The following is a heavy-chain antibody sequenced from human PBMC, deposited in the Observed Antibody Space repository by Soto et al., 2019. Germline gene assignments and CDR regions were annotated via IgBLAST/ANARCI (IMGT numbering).Heavy chain of an antibody. Sequence: SVKVSCKASGGTFSSYAISWVRQAPGQGLEWMGGIIPIFGTANYAQKLQGRVTITADKSTSTAYMELSSLRSEDTAVYYCARGVYYYDSSGYYSSNHGDVWGQGTTVTVSS. D-gene: IGHD3-22*01. CDR1: GGTFSSYA. CDR3: ARGVYYYDSSGYYSSNHGDV. V-gene: IGHV1-69*06. J-gene: IGHJ6*02. CDR2: IIPIFGTA.